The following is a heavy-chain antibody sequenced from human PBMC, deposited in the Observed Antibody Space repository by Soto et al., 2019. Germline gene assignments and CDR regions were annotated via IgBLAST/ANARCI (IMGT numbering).Heavy chain of an antibody. CDR2: INPNSGGT. D-gene: IGHD1-7*01. J-gene: IGHJ6*02. V-gene: IGHV1-2*04. Sequence: GASVKVSCKASGYTFTGYYMHWVRQAPGQGLEWMGWINPNSGGTNYAQKFQGWVTMTRDTSISTAYMELSRLRSDDTAVYYCARATNWNYLPPSQRSRYYYYYGMDVWGQGTTVTVSS. CDR1: GYTFTGYY. CDR3: ARATNWNYLPPSQRSRYYYYYGMDV.